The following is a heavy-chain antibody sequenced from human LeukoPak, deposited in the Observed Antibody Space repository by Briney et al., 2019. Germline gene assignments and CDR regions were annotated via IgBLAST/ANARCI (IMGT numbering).Heavy chain of an antibody. Sequence: PSETLSLTCTVSGGSISSGDYYWSWIRQPPGKGLEWIGSIYYSGSTYYNPSLKSRVTISVDTSKNQFSLKLSSVTAADTAVYYRARLLHDGIDYWGQGTLVTVSS. V-gene: IGHV4-39*07. CDR3: ARLLHDGIDY. J-gene: IGHJ4*02. CDR2: IYYSGST. CDR1: GGSISSGDYY.